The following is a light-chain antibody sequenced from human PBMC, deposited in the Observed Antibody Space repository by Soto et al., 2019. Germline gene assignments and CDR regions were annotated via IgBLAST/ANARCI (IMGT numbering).Light chain of an antibody. CDR3: SSYTSSSLV. J-gene: IGLJ2*01. Sequence: QSVLTQPASVSGSPGQSITISCTGTSSDVGGYNYVSWYQQHPDKAPQLMIYDVSNRPSGVSNRFSGSKSGNTASLTISGLQAEDEADYYCSSYTSSSLVFGGGTKVTVL. V-gene: IGLV2-14*01. CDR2: DVS. CDR1: SSDVGGYNY.